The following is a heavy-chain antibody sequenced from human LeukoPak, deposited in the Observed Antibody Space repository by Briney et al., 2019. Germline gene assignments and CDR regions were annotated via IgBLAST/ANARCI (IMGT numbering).Heavy chain of an antibody. CDR3: ARRRDSGSLQHFDY. CDR1: GGTFSSYA. V-gene: IGHV1-69*13. D-gene: IGHD1-26*01. Sequence: SVKVSCKASGGTFSSYAISWVRQAPGQGLEWMGGIIPIFGTANYAQKFQGRVTITADESTSTAYMELSSLRSEDTAVYYCARRRDSGSLQHFDYWGQGTLVTVSS. CDR2: IIPIFGTA. J-gene: IGHJ4*02.